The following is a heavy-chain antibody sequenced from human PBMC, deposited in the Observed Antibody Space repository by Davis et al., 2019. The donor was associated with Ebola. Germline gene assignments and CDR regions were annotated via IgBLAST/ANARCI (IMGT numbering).Heavy chain of an antibody. CDR3: ARHLYDFWTNYYHHDAFDI. V-gene: IGHV1-2*02. J-gene: IGHJ3*02. Sequence: ASVKVSCKASGFTFIDYYIHWVRQAPGQGPEWMGWISLNSGSTKYSHKFQGRVTMTRDTSINTAHMELSGLKSDDTAVYYCARHLYDFWTNYYHHDAFDIWGQGTMVTVSS. D-gene: IGHD3-3*01. CDR2: ISLNSGST. CDR1: GFTFIDYY.